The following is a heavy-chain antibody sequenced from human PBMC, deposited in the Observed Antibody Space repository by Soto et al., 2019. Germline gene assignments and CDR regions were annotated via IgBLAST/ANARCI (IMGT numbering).Heavy chain of an antibody. D-gene: IGHD5-12*01. Sequence: ASVKVSCKASGYTFTGYYMHWVRQAPGQGLEWMGWINPNSGGTNYAQKFQGWVTMTRDTSISTAYMELSRLRSDDTAVYYCARESGYGWANWFDPWGQGTLVTVSS. CDR1: GYTFTGYY. V-gene: IGHV1-2*04. J-gene: IGHJ5*02. CDR2: INPNSGGT. CDR3: ARESGYGWANWFDP.